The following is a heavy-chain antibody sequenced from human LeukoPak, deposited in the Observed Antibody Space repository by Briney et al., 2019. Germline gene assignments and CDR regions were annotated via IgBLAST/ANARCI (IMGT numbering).Heavy chain of an antibody. Sequence: GGSLRLSCAASGFTFSSYSMNWVRQAPGKGLEWVSSISSSSSYIYYADSVKGRFTISRDNAKNSLYLQMNSLRAEDTAVYYCARDLMDYDVSTGLHHYYMDVWGQGTTVTVSS. CDR3: ARDLMDYDVSTGLHHYYMDV. J-gene: IGHJ6*02. CDR2: ISSSSSYI. V-gene: IGHV3-21*01. D-gene: IGHD3-9*01. CDR1: GFTFSSYS.